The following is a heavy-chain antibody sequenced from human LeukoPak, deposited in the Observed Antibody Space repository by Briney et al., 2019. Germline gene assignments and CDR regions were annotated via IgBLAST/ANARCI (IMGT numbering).Heavy chain of an antibody. J-gene: IGHJ4*02. V-gene: IGHV3-30*02. Sequence: PGGSLRLSCAASGFTFSSYGMQWVRQSPGDGLEWVAYIGYDGTNNYYADSVKGRLTISRDSSKNTVHLQMSSLRAADTAPYYCARDLIGEYYIGYWGEGTLVTVSP. CDR2: IGYDGTNN. CDR3: ARDLIGEYYIGY. D-gene: IGHD3-10*01. CDR1: GFTFSSYG.